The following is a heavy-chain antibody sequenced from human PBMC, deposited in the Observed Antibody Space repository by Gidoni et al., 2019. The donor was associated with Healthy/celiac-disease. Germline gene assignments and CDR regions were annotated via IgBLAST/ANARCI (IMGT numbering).Heavy chain of an antibody. CDR1: GGSFSGYY. V-gene: IGHV4-34*01. CDR2: INHSGST. D-gene: IGHD2-2*02. J-gene: IGHJ4*02. CDR3: ARGGFSKYTPDY. Sequence: QVQLQPWGAGLLKPSETLSLTCAVYGGSFSGYYWSWIRQPPGKGLEWIGEINHSGSTNYSASLKSRVTISVDTSKNQCSLKLSSVTAADTAVYYCARGGFSKYTPDYWGQGTLVTVSA.